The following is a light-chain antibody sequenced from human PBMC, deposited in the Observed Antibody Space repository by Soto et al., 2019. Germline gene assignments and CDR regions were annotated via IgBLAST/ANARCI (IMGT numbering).Light chain of an antibody. CDR1: QSVSSSY. CDR2: DAS. CDR3: QHYGTSAL. J-gene: IGKJ3*01. V-gene: IGKV3-20*01. Sequence: EIVLTQSPGTLSLSPGERATLSCRARQSVSSSYLAWYQQKPGQAPRLLIYDASRATGIPDRFSASGSGTDFTLTITRLEPEDFAVYYCQHYGTSALFGPGTKVEI.